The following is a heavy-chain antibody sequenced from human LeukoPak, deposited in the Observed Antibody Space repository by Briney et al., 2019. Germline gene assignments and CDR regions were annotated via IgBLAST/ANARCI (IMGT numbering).Heavy chain of an antibody. J-gene: IGHJ5*02. V-gene: IGHV4-30-4*08. CDR3: AREVPTAIRKFDP. Sequence: PSETLSLTCTVSGGSLSSGDNYWSWIRQAPGKGLEWIGYIYYSGSTYYNPSLKSRLIISVDTSENQFSLKLSSVTAADTAVYYCAREVPTAIRKFDPWGQGTLVTVSS. CDR1: GGSLSSGDNY. D-gene: IGHD2-2*02. CDR2: IYYSGST.